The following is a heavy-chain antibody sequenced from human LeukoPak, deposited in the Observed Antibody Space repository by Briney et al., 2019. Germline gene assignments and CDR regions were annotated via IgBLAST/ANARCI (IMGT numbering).Heavy chain of an antibody. J-gene: IGHJ5*02. CDR1: GYTFTSYG. CDR2: ISAYNGNT. CDR3: ARARYVASTSQNWFDP. D-gene: IGHD2-2*01. V-gene: IGHV1-18*01. Sequence: GASVKVSCKASGYTFTSYGISWVRQAPGQGLEWMGWISAYNGNTNYAQKLQGRVTMTTDTSTSTAYMELRSLRSDDTAVYYCARARYVASTSQNWFDPWGQGTLVTVSS.